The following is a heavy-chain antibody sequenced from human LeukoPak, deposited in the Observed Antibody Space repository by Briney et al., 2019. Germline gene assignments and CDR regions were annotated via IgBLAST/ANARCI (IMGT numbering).Heavy chain of an antibody. Sequence: ASVKVSCKASGYTFTSYAMNWVQQAPGQGLEWMGWINTNTGNPTYAQGFTGRFVFSLDTSVSTAYLQISSLKAEDTAVYYCARGYYYDSSGYRQIIDYWGQGTLVTVSS. D-gene: IGHD3-22*01. CDR2: INTNTGNP. CDR3: ARGYYYDSSGYRQIIDY. V-gene: IGHV7-4-1*02. J-gene: IGHJ4*02. CDR1: GYTFTSYA.